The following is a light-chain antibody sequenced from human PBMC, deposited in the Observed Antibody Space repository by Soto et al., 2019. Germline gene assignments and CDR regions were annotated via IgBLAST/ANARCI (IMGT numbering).Light chain of an antibody. J-gene: IGKJ3*01. Sequence: EIVMTQSPATLSVSPGERATLSCRASQSVSSNLAWYQQKPGQAPMLLSYDASARATGIPAMFSGSGSGTEFTLTSSSLQYEDFAVYYCHQYNNWLFTFGPGTKVDIK. CDR3: HQYNNWLFT. CDR2: DAS. V-gene: IGKV3-15*01. CDR1: QSVSSN.